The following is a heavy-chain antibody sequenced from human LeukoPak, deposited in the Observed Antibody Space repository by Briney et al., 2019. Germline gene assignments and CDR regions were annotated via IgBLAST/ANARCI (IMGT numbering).Heavy chain of an antibody. CDR2: IASDGSHT. Sequence: GGSLRLSCAASGFTFSTYFMHWLRQAPGKGLEWVADIASDGSHTFYVESVKGRFTISRDNSKNTLSFQLNSLRAEGTAVYFCARERKDTILHSGAFDIWGQGTMVTVSS. J-gene: IGHJ3*02. CDR3: ARERKDTILHSGAFDI. V-gene: IGHV3-30*14. CDR1: GFTFSTYF. D-gene: IGHD2-21*01.